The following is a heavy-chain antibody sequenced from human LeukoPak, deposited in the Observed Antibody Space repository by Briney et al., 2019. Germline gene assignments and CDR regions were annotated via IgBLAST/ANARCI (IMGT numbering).Heavy chain of an antibody. CDR1: GGSINSGNYY. CDR3: ARTWLVRGWFDP. CDR2: INHSGST. D-gene: IGHD6-19*01. V-gene: IGHV4-39*02. J-gene: IGHJ5*02. Sequence: PSETLSLTCTVSGGSINSGNYYWTWIRQPPGKGLEWIGEINHSGSTNYNPSLKSRVTISLDTSKNHFSLKLSSVTAADTAVYYCARTWLVRGWFDPWGQGTLVTVSS.